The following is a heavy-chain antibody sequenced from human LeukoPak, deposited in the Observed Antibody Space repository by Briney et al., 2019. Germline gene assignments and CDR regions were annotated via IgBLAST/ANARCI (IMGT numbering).Heavy chain of an antibody. J-gene: IGHJ5*02. CDR2: ISWNSGSI. V-gene: IGHV3-9*03. Sequence: GGSLRLSCAAPGFTFDDYAMHWVRQAPGKGLEWVSGISWNSGSIGYADSVKGRFTISRDNAKNSLYLQMNSLRAEDMALYYCAKDAMVRGVITANWFDPLGQGTLVTVSS. CDR1: GFTFDDYA. CDR3: AKDAMVRGVITANWFDP. D-gene: IGHD3-10*01.